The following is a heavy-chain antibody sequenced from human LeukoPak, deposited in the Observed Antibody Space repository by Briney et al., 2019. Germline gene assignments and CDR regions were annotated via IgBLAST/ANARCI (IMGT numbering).Heavy chain of an antibody. V-gene: IGHV1-46*01. CDR1: GYTFTKSY. D-gene: IGHD2-21*02. Sequence: GASVKVSCKASGYTFTKSYIHWVRQAPGQRLEWMGLINPGGDNTNYAQKFQGRVTMTSDTSTSTVYMELKSLRSEDTAVYFCARVGATGATADNWGQGTLVTVSS. CDR3: ARVGATGATADN. CDR2: INPGGDNT. J-gene: IGHJ4*02.